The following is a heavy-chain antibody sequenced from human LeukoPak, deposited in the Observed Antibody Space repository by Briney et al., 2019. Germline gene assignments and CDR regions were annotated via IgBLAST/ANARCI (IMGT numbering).Heavy chain of an antibody. V-gene: IGHV5-51*01. D-gene: IGHD3-22*01. CDR2: ICPGDSDT. CDR3: ARHGPVVKGAFDI. CDR1: GYSFTSYC. J-gene: IGHJ3*02. Sequence: GESLKISCKTSGYSFTSYCIGWVRQMSGRGLEWMGIICPGDSDTRYSPSFQGQVTISADKSLRTAYLQWSSLNASDTAMYYCARHGPVVKGAFDIWGQGTMVTVSS.